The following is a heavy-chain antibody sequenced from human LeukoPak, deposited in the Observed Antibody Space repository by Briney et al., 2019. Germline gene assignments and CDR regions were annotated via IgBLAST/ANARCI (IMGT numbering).Heavy chain of an antibody. CDR2: IIPILGIA. D-gene: IGHD6-13*01. V-gene: IGHV1-69*04. CDR1: GGTFSSYT. CDR3: ARDVRQQLPSN. J-gene: IGHJ4*02. Sequence: SVKVSCKASGGTFSSYTISWVRQAPGQGLEWMGRIIPILGIANYAQKFQGRVTITADKSTSTAYMELSSLRSEDTAVYYCARDVRQQLPSNWGQGTLVTVSS.